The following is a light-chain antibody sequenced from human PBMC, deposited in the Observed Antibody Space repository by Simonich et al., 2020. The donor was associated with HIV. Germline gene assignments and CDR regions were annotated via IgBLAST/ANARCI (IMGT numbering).Light chain of an antibody. V-gene: IGKV4-1*01. CDR1: QSVLSSSNNKNY. J-gene: IGKJ4*01. Sequence: DIVMTQSPDSLAVSLGERATINCKSSQSVLSSSNNKNYLNCYQHKPGQPPKWLFYWASPRESGVPDRISGSGSGTDFTLTISSLQAEDVAVYYCQQFYSAPLTFGGGTKVEIK. CDR2: WAS. CDR3: QQFYSAPLT.